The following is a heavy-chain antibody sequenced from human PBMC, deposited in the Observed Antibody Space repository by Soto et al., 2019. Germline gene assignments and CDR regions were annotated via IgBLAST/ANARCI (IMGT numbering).Heavy chain of an antibody. Sequence: SETLSLTCTVSGGSISSSSYYWGWIRQPPGKGLEWIGSIYYSGSTYYNPSLKSRVTISVDTSKNQFSLKLSSVTAADTAVYYCARHGWGFYSFGWFDPWGQGTLVTVSS. CDR1: GGSISSSSYY. CDR3: ARHGWGFYSFGWFDP. J-gene: IGHJ5*02. D-gene: IGHD4-4*01. V-gene: IGHV4-39*01. CDR2: IYYSGST.